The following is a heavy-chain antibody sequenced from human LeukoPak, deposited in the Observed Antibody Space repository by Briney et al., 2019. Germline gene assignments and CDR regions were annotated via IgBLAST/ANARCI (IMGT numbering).Heavy chain of an antibody. CDR3: AREGSTNYYYMDV. J-gene: IGHJ6*03. D-gene: IGHD2-2*01. V-gene: IGHV3-21*01. CDR2: ISSSSYI. Sequence: PGGFLRLSCAASGFTFSSYSMNWVRQAPGKGLEWVSSISSSSYIYYADSVKGRFTISRDNAKNSLYLQMNSLRAEDTAVYYCAREGSTNYYYMDVWGKGTTVTVSS. CDR1: GFTFSSYS.